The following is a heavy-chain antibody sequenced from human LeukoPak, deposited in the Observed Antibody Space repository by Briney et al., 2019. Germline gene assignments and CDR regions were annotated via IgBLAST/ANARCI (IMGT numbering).Heavy chain of an antibody. CDR1: GGSISSGSYY. CDR3: ARDYRLDLSYYMDV. CDR2: IYTSGST. Sequence: SETLSLTCTVSGGSISSGSYYWRWIRQPAGKGLEWIGRIYTSGSTNYNPSLKSRVTIPVDTSKNQFSLKLSSVTAADTAVYYCARDYRLDLSYYMDVWGKGTTVTVSS. J-gene: IGHJ6*03. V-gene: IGHV4-61*02.